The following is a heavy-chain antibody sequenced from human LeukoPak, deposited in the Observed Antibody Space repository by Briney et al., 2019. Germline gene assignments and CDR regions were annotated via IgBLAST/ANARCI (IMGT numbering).Heavy chain of an antibody. CDR1: GGSFSGYY. J-gene: IGHJ4*02. CDR3: ARTRGRIAVAGLLDY. D-gene: IGHD6-19*01. V-gene: IGHV4-34*01. CDR2: INHSGST. Sequence: SETLSLTCAVYGGSFSGYYWSWIRQPPGKGLEWIGEINHSGSTNYNPSLKSRVTISVDTSKNQFSLKLSSVTAADTAVYYCARTRGRIAVAGLLDYWGQGSLVTVSS.